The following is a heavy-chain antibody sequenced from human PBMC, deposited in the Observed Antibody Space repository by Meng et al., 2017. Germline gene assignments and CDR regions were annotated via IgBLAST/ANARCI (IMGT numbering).Heavy chain of an antibody. CDR2: ISAYNGNT. Sequence: VQLVQSGPEVKTPGASVKGSCKASGYTFTSYGISWVRQAPGQGLEWMGWISAYNGNTNYAQKLQGRVTMTTDTSTSTDYMELRSLRSDDTAVYYCAQTTVTTYSEYFQHWGQGTLVTVSS. V-gene: IGHV1-18*01. CDR1: GYTFTSYG. D-gene: IGHD4-11*01. J-gene: IGHJ1*01. CDR3: AQTTVTTYSEYFQH.